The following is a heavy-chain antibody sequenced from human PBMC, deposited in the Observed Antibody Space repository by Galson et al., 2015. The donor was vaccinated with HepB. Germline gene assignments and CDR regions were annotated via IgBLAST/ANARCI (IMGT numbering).Heavy chain of an antibody. Sequence: SVKVSCKASGYTFTSYGISWVRQAPGQGLEWMGWISAYDGNTNYAQKLQGRVTMTTDTSTGTAYMELRSLRSDDTAVYYCARAGVAAAGAPYYYYGMDVWGQGTTVTVSS. J-gene: IGHJ6*02. CDR1: GYTFTSYG. CDR3: ARAGVAAAGAPYYYYGMDV. D-gene: IGHD6-13*01. CDR2: ISAYDGNT. V-gene: IGHV1-18*01.